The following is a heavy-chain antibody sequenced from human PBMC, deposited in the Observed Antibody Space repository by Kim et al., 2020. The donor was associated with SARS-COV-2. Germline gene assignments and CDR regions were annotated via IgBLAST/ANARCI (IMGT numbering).Heavy chain of an antibody. CDR3: AKDFGFGEELDY. Sequence: GGSLRLSCAASGFTFSSYGMHWVRQAPGKGLEWVAVIWYDGSNKYYADSVKGRFTISRDNSKNTLYLQMNSLRAEDTAVYYCAKDFGFGEELDYWGQGTLVTVSS. CDR1: GFTFSSYG. J-gene: IGHJ4*02. CDR2: IWYDGSNK. V-gene: IGHV3-33*06. D-gene: IGHD3-10*01.